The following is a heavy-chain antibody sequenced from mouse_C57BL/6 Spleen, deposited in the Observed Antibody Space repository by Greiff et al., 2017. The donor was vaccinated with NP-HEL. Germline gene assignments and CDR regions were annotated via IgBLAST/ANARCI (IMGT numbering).Heavy chain of an antibody. D-gene: IGHD2-1*01. Sequence: EVQGVESGGGLVKPGGSLKLSCAASGFTFSDYGMHWVRQAPEKGLEWVAYISSGSSTIYYADTVKGRFTISRDNAKNTLFLQMTSLRSEDTAMYYCARSYGNYEGYFEVWGTGTTVTVSS. CDR3: ARSYGNYEGYFEV. CDR2: ISSGSSTI. J-gene: IGHJ1*03. CDR1: GFTFSDYG. V-gene: IGHV5-17*01.